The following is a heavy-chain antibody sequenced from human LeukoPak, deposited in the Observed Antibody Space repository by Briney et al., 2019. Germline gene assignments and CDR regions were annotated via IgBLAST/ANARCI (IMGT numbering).Heavy chain of an antibody. J-gene: IGHJ4*02. CDR3: ARVRVYGSGSYSTYYFDY. V-gene: IGHV3-21*01. D-gene: IGHD3-10*01. Sequence: GGSLRLSCAASGFTFSSYSMNWVRQAPGKGLEWVSSISSSSSYIYYADSVKGRFTISRDNAKNSLYLQMNSLRAEDTAVYYCARVRVYGSGSYSTYYFDYWGQGTLVTVPS. CDR1: GFTFSSYS. CDR2: ISSSSSYI.